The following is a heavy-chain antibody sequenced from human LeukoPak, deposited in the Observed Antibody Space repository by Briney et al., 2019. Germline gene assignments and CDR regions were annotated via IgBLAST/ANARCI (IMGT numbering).Heavy chain of an antibody. V-gene: IGHV3-48*01. CDR3: ARDYVARQGRNAFDI. D-gene: IGHD3-16*01. CDR2: ISGDSRSI. Sequence: GESLRLSCAASGFTLSTYAMNWVRQAPGKGLEWVSYISGDSRSIYYADSVKGLFTISRDDADNSLYLQMNSLRAEDTAVYFCARDYVARQGRNAFDIWGQGTMVAVSS. CDR1: GFTLSTYA. J-gene: IGHJ3*02.